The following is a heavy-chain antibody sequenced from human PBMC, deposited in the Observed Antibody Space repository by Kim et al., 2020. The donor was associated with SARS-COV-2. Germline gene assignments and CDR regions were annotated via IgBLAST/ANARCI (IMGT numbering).Heavy chain of an antibody. CDR2: IFYTGST. CDR1: GGSISSSSYN. Sequence: SETLSLTCSVSGGSISSSSYNWGWVRQPPGKGLEWIGNIFYTGSTHDTPSLKSRVTLSPATSRSHFTLQPTSVTAADTAVYFCARWFGNSFDSWGLGTLV. D-gene: IGHD3-16*01. V-gene: IGHV4-39*02. J-gene: IGHJ4*02. CDR3: ARWFGNSFDS.